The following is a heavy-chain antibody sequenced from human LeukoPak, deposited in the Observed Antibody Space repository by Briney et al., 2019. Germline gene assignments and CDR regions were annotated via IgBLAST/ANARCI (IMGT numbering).Heavy chain of an antibody. Sequence: PSQTLSLTCTVSGGSISSGGYYWSWIRQHPGKGLEWIGYIYYSGSTYYNPSLKSRVTISVDTSKNQFSLNLSSVTAAATAVYYCASSLRTTVTTFDYWGQGTLVTVPS. CDR1: GGSISSGGYY. CDR3: ASSLRTTVTTFDY. CDR2: IYYSGST. V-gene: IGHV4-31*03. D-gene: IGHD4-17*01. J-gene: IGHJ4*02.